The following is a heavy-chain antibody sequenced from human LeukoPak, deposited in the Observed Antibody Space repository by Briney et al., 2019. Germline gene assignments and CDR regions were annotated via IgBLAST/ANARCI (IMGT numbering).Heavy chain of an antibody. Sequence: SETLSLTCTASGGSISSYYWSWIRQPAGKGLEWIGRIYTSGSTNYNPSLKSRVTMSVDTSKNQFSLKLSSVTAADTAVYYCASSPYDILTGYQKYNWFDPWGQGTLVTVSS. CDR1: GGSISSYY. J-gene: IGHJ5*02. CDR3: ASSPYDILTGYQKYNWFDP. V-gene: IGHV4-4*07. CDR2: IYTSGST. D-gene: IGHD3-9*01.